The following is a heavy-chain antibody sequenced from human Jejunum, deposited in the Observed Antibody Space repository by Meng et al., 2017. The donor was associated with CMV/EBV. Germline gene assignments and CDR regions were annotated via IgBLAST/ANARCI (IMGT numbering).Heavy chain of an antibody. Sequence: TGYYMQWVRQAPGQGLEWMGRLNPSSGVSTYAQTFQGRVTMTRDTSISTIYMELYGLTSGDTAVYYCARSQMYYYDSSDYTQAGYWGQGTQVTVSS. CDR2: LNPSSGVS. CDR1: TGYY. V-gene: IGHV1-2*02. CDR3: ARSQMYYYDSSDYTQAGY. J-gene: IGHJ4*02. D-gene: IGHD3-22*01.